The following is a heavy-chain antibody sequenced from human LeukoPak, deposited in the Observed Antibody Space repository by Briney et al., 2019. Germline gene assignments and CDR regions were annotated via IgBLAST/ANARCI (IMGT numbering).Heavy chain of an antibody. Sequence: GGSLRLSCAASGFTFSSYSMNWVRQAPGKGLEWVSSISSSSSYIYYADSVKGRFTISRDNAKNSLYLQMNSLRAEDTAVYYCARDLLLRVVVAATRVGGDWGQGTLVTVSS. J-gene: IGHJ4*02. CDR1: GFTFSSYS. CDR3: ARDLLLRVVVAATRVGGD. D-gene: IGHD2-15*01. CDR2: ISSSSSYI. V-gene: IGHV3-21*01.